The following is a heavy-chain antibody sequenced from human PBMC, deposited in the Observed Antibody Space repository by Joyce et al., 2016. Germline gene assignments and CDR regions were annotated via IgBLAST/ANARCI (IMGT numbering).Heavy chain of an antibody. CDR1: GYTFINYD. D-gene: IGHD3-22*01. Sequence: QVQLVQSGTEVKKPGASVKVSCKASGYTFINYDICWVRQAPGQGLEWLGCISPNNGNTNHAQKVQGRVTVTTDTSTSTAYMELRSLRSDDTALYYCARDGGTYHFDSSAYWGQGTLVTVSS. CDR3: ARDGGTYHFDSSAY. CDR2: ISPNNGNT. J-gene: IGHJ4*02. V-gene: IGHV1-18*01.